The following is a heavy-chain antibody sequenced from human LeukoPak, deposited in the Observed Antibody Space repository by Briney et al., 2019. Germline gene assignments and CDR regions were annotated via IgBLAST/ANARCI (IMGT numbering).Heavy chain of an antibody. Sequence: PGRSLRLSCAASGFTFSSYAMSWVRQAPGKGLEWVSAISGSGGSTYYADSVKGRFTISRDNSKNTLYLQMNSLRAEDTAVYYCAKIGGRDYYDSSGYFFDYWGQGTLVTVSS. CDR2: ISGSGGST. D-gene: IGHD3-22*01. J-gene: IGHJ4*02. CDR1: GFTFSSYA. V-gene: IGHV3-23*01. CDR3: AKIGGRDYYDSSGYFFDY.